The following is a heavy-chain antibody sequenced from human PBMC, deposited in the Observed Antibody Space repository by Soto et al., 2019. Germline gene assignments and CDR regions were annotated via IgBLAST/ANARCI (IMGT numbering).Heavy chain of an antibody. V-gene: IGHV3-15*07. CDR1: GFTFSNAW. Sequence: PGGSLRLSCAASGFTFSNAWMNWVRQAPGKGLEWVGRIKSKTDGGTTDYAAPVKGRFTISRDDSKNTLYLQMNSLKTEDTAVYYCTTDILYYYDSSGYPGSSDVWGQGTTVTVSS. CDR3: TTDILYYYDSSGYPGSSDV. D-gene: IGHD3-22*01. CDR2: IKSKTDGGTT. J-gene: IGHJ6*02.